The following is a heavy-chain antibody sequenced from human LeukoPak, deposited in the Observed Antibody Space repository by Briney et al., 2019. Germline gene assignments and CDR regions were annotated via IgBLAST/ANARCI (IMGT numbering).Heavy chain of an antibody. V-gene: IGHV3-7*01. J-gene: IGHJ4*02. CDR1: GFTFSNYG. CDR2: IKQDGSEK. CDR3: ATEPTSGGGSYYID. D-gene: IGHD1-26*01. Sequence: GGSLRLSCAASGFTFSNYGMHWVRQAPGKGLEWVANIKQDGSEKYYVDSVKGRFTISRDNAKNSLYLQMNSLRAEDTAVYYCATEPTSGGGSYYIDWGQGTLVTVSS.